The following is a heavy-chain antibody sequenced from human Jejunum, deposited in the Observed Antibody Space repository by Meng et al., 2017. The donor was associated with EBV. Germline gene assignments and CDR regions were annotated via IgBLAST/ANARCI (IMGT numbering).Heavy chain of an antibody. D-gene: IGHD4/OR15-4a*01. CDR3: ARGRGYDYGDS. Sequence: QGQLQEPAPGLLKPSETLSLTCRVSGDSVSGYNYWTWIRQPPGKGLEWIGNMYYTGKAIYKPSLQSRVTISVDTSKNQFSLRVTSVTAADTAIYYCARGRGYDYGDSWGQGTLVTVSS. CDR1: GDSVSGYNY. J-gene: IGHJ5*02. CDR2: MYYTGKA. V-gene: IGHV4-61*01.